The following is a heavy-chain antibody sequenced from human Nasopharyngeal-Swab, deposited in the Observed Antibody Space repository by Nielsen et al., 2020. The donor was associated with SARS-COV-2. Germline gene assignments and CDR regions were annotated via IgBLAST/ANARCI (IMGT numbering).Heavy chain of an antibody. V-gene: IGHV3-7*05. D-gene: IGHD6-13*01. CDR3: ARVIAAAGSY. CDR2: IKQDGSEK. Sequence: VRQMPGKGLEWVANIKQDGSEKYYVDSVKGRFTISRDNAKNSLYLQMNSLRAEDTAVYYCARVIAAAGSYWGRGTLVTV. J-gene: IGHJ4*02.